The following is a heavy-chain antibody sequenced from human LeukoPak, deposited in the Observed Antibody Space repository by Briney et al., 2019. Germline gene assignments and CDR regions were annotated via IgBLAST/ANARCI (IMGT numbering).Heavy chain of an antibody. CDR2: IYYSGST. Sequence: SETLSLTCTVSGGSISSSSYYWGWVRQPPGKGLEWIGSIYYSGSTYYNPSLKSRVTISVDTSKNQFSLKLSSVTAADTAVYYCARVRYCGGDCYSGNWFDPWGQGTLVTVSS. CDR3: ARVRYCGGDCYSGNWFDP. D-gene: IGHD2-21*02. J-gene: IGHJ5*02. CDR1: GGSISSSSYY. V-gene: IGHV4-39*07.